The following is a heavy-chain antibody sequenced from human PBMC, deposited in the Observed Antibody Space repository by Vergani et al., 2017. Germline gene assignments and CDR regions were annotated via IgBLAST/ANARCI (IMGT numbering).Heavy chain of an antibody. CDR3: ARDQSITMVRGVVYGMDV. CDR1: GGTFIKHA. D-gene: IGHD3-10*01. V-gene: IGHV1-69*11. CDR2: IVPVLGSA. Sequence: QVQLIQSGAEVKKPGSSVKVSCKVSGGTFIKHAISWVRQAPGQGLEWVGGIVPVLGSANYPQKFQGRVTFTAEESKSTVYMELSSLRSVDTAVYYCARDQSITMVRGVVYGMDVWGQGTTVTVSS. J-gene: IGHJ6*02.